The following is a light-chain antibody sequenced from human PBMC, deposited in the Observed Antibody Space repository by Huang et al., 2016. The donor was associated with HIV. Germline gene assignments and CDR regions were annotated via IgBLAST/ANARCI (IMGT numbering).Light chain of an antibody. CDR3: QRYDKLPGYT. CDR2: GES. V-gene: IGKV1-33*01. CDR1: QDISDS. Sequence: DIQMTQSPSSLSASVGDRVTITCQASQDISDSLNWYQHKPEKATKLLIDGESNLETRVPTMFSGRGSGTHFTFTGSSLQPEDIATYYCQRYDKLPGYTFGQGTKLEIK. J-gene: IGKJ2*01.